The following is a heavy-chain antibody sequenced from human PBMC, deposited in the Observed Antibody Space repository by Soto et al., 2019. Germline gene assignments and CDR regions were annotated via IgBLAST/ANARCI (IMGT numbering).Heavy chain of an antibody. J-gene: IGHJ5*02. CDR2: IYYSGST. CDR1: GGSISSGDYY. CDR3: ARANSNYGQENWFDP. V-gene: IGHV4-30-4*01. Sequence: SETLSLTCTVSGGSISSGDYYWSWIRQPPGKGLEWIGYIYYSGSTYYNPSLKSRVTISVDTSKNQFSLKLSSVTAADTAVYYCARANSNYGQENWFDPWGQGTLVTVSS. D-gene: IGHD4-4*01.